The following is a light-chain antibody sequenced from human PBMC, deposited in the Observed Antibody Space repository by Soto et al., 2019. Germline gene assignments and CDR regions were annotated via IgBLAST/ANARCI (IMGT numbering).Light chain of an antibody. CDR1: SSDVGDYKY. CDR2: HVT. V-gene: IGLV2-14*03. Sequence: QSVLTQPASVSGSPGQPITISCTGTSSDVGDYKYVSWYQQYPGKVPKLMIYHVTYRPSGVSNRYSGSKSGNSASLTISGLQADDEADYYCCSLTTSHTYVFGSGTKVTVL. CDR3: CSLTTSHTYV. J-gene: IGLJ1*01.